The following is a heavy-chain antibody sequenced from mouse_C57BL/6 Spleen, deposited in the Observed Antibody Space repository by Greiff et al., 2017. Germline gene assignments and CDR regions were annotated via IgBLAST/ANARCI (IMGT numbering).Heavy chain of an antibody. CDR3: ARGDGYSRFAY. J-gene: IGHJ3*01. CDR2: IDPSDSYT. Sequence: QVQLQQPGAELVKPGASVNLSCKASGYTFTSYWMQWVKQRPGQGLEWIGEIDPSDSYTNYNQKFKGKATLTVDTSSSTAYMQLSSLTSEDSAVYFCARGDGYSRFAYWGQGTLVTVSA. V-gene: IGHV1-50*01. D-gene: IGHD2-3*01. CDR1: GYTFTSYW.